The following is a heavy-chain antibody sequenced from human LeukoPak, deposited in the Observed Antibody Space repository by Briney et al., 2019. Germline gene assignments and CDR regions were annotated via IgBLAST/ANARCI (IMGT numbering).Heavy chain of an antibody. J-gene: IGHJ6*03. V-gene: IGHV3-13*01. CDR1: GFTFSSYD. CDR2: IGTAGDT. Sequence: GESLRLSCAASGFTFSSYDMHSVRQATGTGLEWVSAIGTAGDTYYPGSVKGRFTISRENAKNSLYLQMNSLRAGDTAVYYCARGADVYSNYYYYYYMDVWGKGTTVTVSS. D-gene: IGHD4-11*01. CDR3: ARGADVYSNYYYYYYMDV.